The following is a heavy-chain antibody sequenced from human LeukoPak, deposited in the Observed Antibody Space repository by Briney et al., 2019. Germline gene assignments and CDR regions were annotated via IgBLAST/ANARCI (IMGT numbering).Heavy chain of an antibody. V-gene: IGHV3-23*01. Sequence: GGSLSLSCAASGFTFSSYGMSLVRQAPGKGLEWVSTITASGGSTYYADSVKGRFTIFRDNSKNTLYLQITSLRAEDTALYYCAKLVLFSGTTGDLNYWGQGTLVTVSS. CDR2: ITASGGST. J-gene: IGHJ4*02. CDR1: GFTFSSYG. D-gene: IGHD1-1*01. CDR3: AKLVLFSGTTGDLNY.